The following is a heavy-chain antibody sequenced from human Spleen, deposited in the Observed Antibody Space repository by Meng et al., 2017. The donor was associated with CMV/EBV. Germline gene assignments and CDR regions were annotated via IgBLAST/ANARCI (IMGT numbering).Heavy chain of an antibody. CDR3: AGETNYHFYGMDV. J-gene: IGHJ6*02. V-gene: IGHV3-11*01. Sequence: GGSLRLSCTVSGFTFSNYYMSRIRQAPGKGLEWLSLITESGSTIYYADSVKDRFTISRDNAKNSLSLQMNSLRAEDTAMYYCAGETNYHFYGMDVWGQGTTVTVSS. CDR1: GFTFSNYY. D-gene: IGHD1-7*01. CDR2: ITESGSTI.